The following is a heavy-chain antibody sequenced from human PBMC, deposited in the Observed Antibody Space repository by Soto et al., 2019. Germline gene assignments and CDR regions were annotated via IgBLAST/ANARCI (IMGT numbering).Heavy chain of an antibody. J-gene: IGHJ5*02. D-gene: IGHD4-17*01. Sequence: SETLSLTCTVSGGSIGSYHWSWVRQPPGKGLERIASVYYTGTTNYNPSLGSRVTISIGAPENQISLKLTSVTAADTAFYYCARDTVLTGMFDLWGQGTLVTVS. V-gene: IGHV4-59*01. CDR1: GGSIGSYH. CDR2: VYYTGTT. CDR3: ARDTVLTGMFDL.